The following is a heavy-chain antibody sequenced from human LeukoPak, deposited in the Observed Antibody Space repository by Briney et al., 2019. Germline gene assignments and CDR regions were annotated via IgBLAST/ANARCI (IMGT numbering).Heavy chain of an antibody. V-gene: IGHV3-15*01. CDR1: GFTFSNAW. D-gene: IGHD6-6*01. Sequence: GGSLRLSCAASGFTFSNAWMTWVRQAPGKGLEWVGRIKGKTDGGTTDYAAPVKGRFTISRDDSKNTLYLQMNSLKTEDTAVYYCTTDFRSSSSTGMDYYYNMDVWGQGTTVTVSS. CDR2: IKGKTDGGTT. CDR3: TTDFRSSSSTGMDYYYNMDV. J-gene: IGHJ6*02.